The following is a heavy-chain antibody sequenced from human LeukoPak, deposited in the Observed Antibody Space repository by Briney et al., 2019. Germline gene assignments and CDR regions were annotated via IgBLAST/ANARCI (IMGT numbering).Heavy chain of an antibody. D-gene: IGHD3-22*01. Sequence: SETLSLTCTVSGGSISSYYWSWIRQPPGKGLEWIGYIYYSGSTNYNPSLKNRVTISVDTSKNQFSLKLNSVTAADTAVYFSARPAGSDYWYYLDYWGQGTLVTVSS. CDR2: IYYSGST. V-gene: IGHV4-59*08. CDR3: ARPAGSDYWYYLDY. J-gene: IGHJ4*02. CDR1: GGSISSYY.